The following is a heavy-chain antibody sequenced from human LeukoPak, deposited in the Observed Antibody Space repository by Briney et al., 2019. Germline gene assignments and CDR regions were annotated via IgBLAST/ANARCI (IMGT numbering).Heavy chain of an antibody. CDR3: AKDMVPSRENYSHSDV. CDR2: ISWNSGSI. CDR1: GFTFDNYG. J-gene: IGHJ6*02. D-gene: IGHD2-21*01. V-gene: IGHV3-9*01. Sequence: PGRSLRLSCAASGFTFDNYGMHWVRQVPGKGLEWVSGISWNSGSIGYADSVKGRFTISRDNAKNSLYLQMSSLRAEDTALYYCAKDMVPSRENYSHSDVWGQGTTVTVSS.